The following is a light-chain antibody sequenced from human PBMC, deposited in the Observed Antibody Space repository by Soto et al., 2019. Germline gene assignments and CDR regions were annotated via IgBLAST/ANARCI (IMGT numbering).Light chain of an antibody. Sequence: QSVLTQPASVSGSPGQSITISCTGTSSDVGGYNYVSWYQHHPGKAPKIMIHEVSDRPSGISNRFSGSKSGNTASLTISGLQAEDEADYYCSSYTSATTYVFGTGTKVTVL. CDR1: SSDVGGYNY. CDR2: EVS. J-gene: IGLJ1*01. V-gene: IGLV2-14*01. CDR3: SSYTSATTYV.